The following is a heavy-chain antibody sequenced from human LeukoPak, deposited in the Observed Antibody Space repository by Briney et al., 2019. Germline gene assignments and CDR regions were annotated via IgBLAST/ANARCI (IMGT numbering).Heavy chain of an antibody. CDR3: ARNQLEGTFYNWFDP. D-gene: IGHD1-1*01. V-gene: IGHV1-2*02. Sequence: ASVKVSCKASGYTFTGYYMHWVRQAPGQGLEWMGWINPNSGGTNYAQKFQGRVTMTRDTSISTAYMELSRLRSDDTAVYYCARNQLEGTFYNWFDPWGQGTLVTVSS. CDR1: GYTFTGYY. CDR2: INPNSGGT. J-gene: IGHJ5*02.